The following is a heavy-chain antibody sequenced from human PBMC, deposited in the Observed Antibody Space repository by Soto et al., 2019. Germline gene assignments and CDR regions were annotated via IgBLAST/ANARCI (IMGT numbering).Heavy chain of an antibody. CDR1: GYTFSSYG. CDR2: ISAYNGNT. D-gene: IGHD2-15*01. J-gene: IGHJ4*02. V-gene: IGHV1-18*04. CDR3: ARVDCSGGSCYSVIDY. Sequence: QFQLVQSGAAVQKPGASVKVSCKASGYTFSSYGISWVRQAPGQGLEWLGCISAYNGNTNYAQTLQGRVTMTTDTSTGAACRELRSLRSDDTAVYDGARVDCSGGSCYSVIDYWGQETLVTVSS.